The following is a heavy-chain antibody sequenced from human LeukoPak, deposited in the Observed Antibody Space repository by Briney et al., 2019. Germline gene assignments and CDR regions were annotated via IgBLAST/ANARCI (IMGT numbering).Heavy chain of an antibody. CDR3: ARGIVSAGVDY. CDR2: IYYTGST. Sequence: PSQTLSLTCTVSGGSMSSGGYFWSWIRQHPGKGLEWIGYIYYTGSTYYNPSLKSRATISIDTSKNQFSLKLSSVTAADTAVYYCARGIVSAGVDYWGQGTLVTVSS. V-gene: IGHV4-31*03. CDR1: GGSMSSGGYF. J-gene: IGHJ4*02. D-gene: IGHD6-13*01.